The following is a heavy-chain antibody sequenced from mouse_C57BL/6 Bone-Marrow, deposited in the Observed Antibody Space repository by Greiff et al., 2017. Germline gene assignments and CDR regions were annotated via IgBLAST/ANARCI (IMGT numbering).Heavy chain of an antibody. Sequence: QVQLQQSGAELVMPGASVKLSCKASGYTFTSYWMHWVKQRPGQGLEWIGEIDPSDSYTNYNQKFKGKSTLTVDKSSSTAYMQLSSLTSEDSAVYDCARGPLYSNYVYAMDYWGQGTSVTVSS. CDR2: IDPSDSYT. V-gene: IGHV1-69*01. CDR1: GYTFTSYW. J-gene: IGHJ4*01. CDR3: ARGPLYSNYVYAMDY. D-gene: IGHD2-5*01.